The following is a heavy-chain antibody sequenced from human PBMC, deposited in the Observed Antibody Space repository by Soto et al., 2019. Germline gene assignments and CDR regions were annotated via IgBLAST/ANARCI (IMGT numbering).Heavy chain of an antibody. Sequence: LSLTCAVYGGSFSGYYWSWIRQPPGKGLEWIGEINHSGSTNYNPSLKSRVTISVDTSKNQFSLKLSSVTAADTAVYYCARRLRPLAYGMDVWGQGTTVTVYS. D-gene: IGHD5-12*01. CDR1: GGSFSGYY. CDR3: ARRLRPLAYGMDV. V-gene: IGHV4-34*01. CDR2: INHSGST. J-gene: IGHJ6*02.